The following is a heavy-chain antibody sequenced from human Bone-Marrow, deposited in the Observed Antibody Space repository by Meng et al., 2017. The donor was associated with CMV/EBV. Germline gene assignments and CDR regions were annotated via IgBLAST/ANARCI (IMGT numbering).Heavy chain of an antibody. CDR1: GFTFSSYE. CDR2: IDSSGSVI. V-gene: IGHV3-48*03. D-gene: IGHD3-22*01. Sequence: GESLKISCAASGFTFSSYEMQWVRQAPGKGLEWLSHIDSSGSVIYYTDSVKGRFAISRDNAKNSLYLHMNSLRAEDTAVYYGARADYYDTSGYHDLDDWGHGTLVTVSS. J-gene: IGHJ4*01. CDR3: ARADYYDTSGYHDLDD.